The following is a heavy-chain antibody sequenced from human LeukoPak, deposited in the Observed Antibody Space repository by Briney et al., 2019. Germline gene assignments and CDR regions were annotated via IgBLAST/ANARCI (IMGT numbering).Heavy chain of an antibody. Sequence: PGGSLRLSCAASGFTLSHYEMNWVRQTPGKGLEWVSYISDSGNTRHHADSVKGRFTISRDNTKNLLYLQMNSLGVEGTAVYYCVTYKRITMRVVPLWGQGTLVTVSS. CDR3: VTYKRITMRVVPL. V-gene: IGHV3-48*03. D-gene: IGHD3-22*01. CDR1: GFTLSHYE. CDR2: ISDSGNTR. J-gene: IGHJ4*02.